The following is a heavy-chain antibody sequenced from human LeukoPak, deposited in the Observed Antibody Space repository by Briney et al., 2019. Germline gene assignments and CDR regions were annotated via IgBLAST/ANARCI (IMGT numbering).Heavy chain of an antibody. CDR3: ARVDGSGSKRWFDP. J-gene: IGHJ5*02. CDR2: IHNSGST. V-gene: IGHV4-31*03. CDR1: DGSITSGGFY. Sequence: ASETLSLTCSVSDGSITSGGFYWSWIRQHPGQGLEWIGYIHNSGSTYYNPSLQSRAIISLDTSKSQFSLQLNSVTAADTAVYYCARVDGSGSKRWFDPWGQGAPVTVSS. D-gene: IGHD3-10*01.